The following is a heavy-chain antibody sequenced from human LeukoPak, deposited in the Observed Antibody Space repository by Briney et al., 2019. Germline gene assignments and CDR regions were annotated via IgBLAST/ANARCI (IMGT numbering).Heavy chain of an antibody. Sequence: GGSLRLSCAASGFTFSSYAMSWVRQAPGKXLEWVSTISGNGRSTYYGDSVKGRFTISRDNSKNTLSLQMNSLRAEDTAVYYCAKDVESGRSADYWGQGTLVTVSS. J-gene: IGHJ4*02. V-gene: IGHV3-23*01. D-gene: IGHD3-10*01. CDR1: GFTFSSYA. CDR2: ISGNGRST. CDR3: AKDVESGRSADY.